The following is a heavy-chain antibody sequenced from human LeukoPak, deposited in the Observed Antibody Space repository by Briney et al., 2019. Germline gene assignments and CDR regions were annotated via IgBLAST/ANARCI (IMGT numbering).Heavy chain of an antibody. V-gene: IGHV3-23*01. CDR3: AKDQTRRYCSGGSCPGDWFDP. Sequence: GGSLRLSFAASGFTFSSYAMSWVRQAPGEGLEWVSAISGSGGSTYYADSVKGRFTISRDNSKNTLYLQMNSLRAEDTAVYYCAKDQTRRYCSGGSCPGDWFDPWGQGTLVTVSS. J-gene: IGHJ5*02. CDR2: ISGSGGST. CDR1: GFTFSSYA. D-gene: IGHD2-15*01.